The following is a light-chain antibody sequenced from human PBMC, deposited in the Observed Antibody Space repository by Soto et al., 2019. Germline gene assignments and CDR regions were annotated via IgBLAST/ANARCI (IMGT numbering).Light chain of an antibody. CDR2: GSS. Sequence: EIVLTQSPGTLSLFPGERATLSCRASQSISSNFVGWYQQKPGQAPRLLIYGSSTRATGIPDRFCGSGSGTASSLTITRLEPELFAEYYCQHYHKWPPFSFGPGTKLEIK. CDR3: QHYHKWPPFS. V-gene: IGKV3-20*01. J-gene: IGKJ2*01. CDR1: QSISSNF.